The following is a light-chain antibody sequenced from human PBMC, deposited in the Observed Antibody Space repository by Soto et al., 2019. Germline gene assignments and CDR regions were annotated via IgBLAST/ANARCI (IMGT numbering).Light chain of an antibody. CDR1: SSNIGNNY. J-gene: IGLJ7*01. Sequence: QSALTQPPSVSAAPGQKVTLSCSGSSSNIGNNYVSWYQQLPGTAPKLLIYDNNKRPSGIPDRFSGSKSGTSATLGITGLQTGDEADYYCGTWDSSLSAGNAVFGGGTQLTVL. CDR2: DNN. CDR3: GTWDSSLSAGNAV. V-gene: IGLV1-51*01.